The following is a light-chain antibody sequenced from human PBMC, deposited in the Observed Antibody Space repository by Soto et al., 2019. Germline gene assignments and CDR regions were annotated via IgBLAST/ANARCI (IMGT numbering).Light chain of an antibody. V-gene: IGKV3-20*01. CDR1: QSVSSSC. Sequence: EIVLTQSPGTLSLSPGERATLSCRASQSVSSSCLAWYQQKPGQAPRLLIYGASSRATGIPDRFSGSGSGTDFTLTISRLEPEDFAVYYCQQYGSSPPSITFGQGTRLEIK. CDR2: GAS. CDR3: QQYGSSPPSIT. J-gene: IGKJ5*01.